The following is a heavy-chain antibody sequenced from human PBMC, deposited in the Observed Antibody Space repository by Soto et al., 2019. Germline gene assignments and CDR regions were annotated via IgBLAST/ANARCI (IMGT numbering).Heavy chain of an antibody. CDR1: GFTFSSYA. CDR3: AKWSLSKYSSSSPGYYYGMDV. V-gene: IGHV3-23*01. D-gene: IGHD6-6*01. CDR2: ISGSGGST. J-gene: IGHJ6*02. Sequence: PGGSLRLSCAASGFTFSSYAMSWVRQAPGKGLEWVSAISGSGGSTYYADSVKGRFTISRDNSKNTLYLQMNSLRAEDTAVYYCAKWSLSKYSSSSPGYYYGMDVWGQGTTVTVSS.